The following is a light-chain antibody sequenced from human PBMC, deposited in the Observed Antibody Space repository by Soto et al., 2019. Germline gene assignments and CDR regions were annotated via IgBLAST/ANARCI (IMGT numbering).Light chain of an antibody. V-gene: IGLV1-51*01. Sequence: QSVLTQPPSVCAAPGQKGTISCSGTTSNVANNFVSWYQQFPGQAPHLLIYDDIRRPSGIPDLFSASKSGTSATLGIPGLPPGDEADYSCRAGDSRRASNVFATGAQGTVL. J-gene: IGLJ1*01. CDR1: TSNVANNF. CDR2: DDI. CDR3: RAGDSRRASNV.